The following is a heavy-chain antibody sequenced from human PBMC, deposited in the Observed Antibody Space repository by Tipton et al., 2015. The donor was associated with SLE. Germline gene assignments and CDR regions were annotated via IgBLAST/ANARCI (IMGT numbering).Heavy chain of an antibody. CDR2: INHSGST. CDR1: GGSFSGYY. V-gene: IGHV4-34*01. J-gene: IGHJ4*02. D-gene: IGHD2-15*01. CDR3: ARHRVVVAATDY. Sequence: LRLSCAVYGGSFSGYYWSWIRQPPGKGLEWIGEINHSGSTNYNPSLKSRVTISVDTSKNQFSLKLSSVTAADTAVYYCARHRVVVAATDYWGQGTLVTVSS.